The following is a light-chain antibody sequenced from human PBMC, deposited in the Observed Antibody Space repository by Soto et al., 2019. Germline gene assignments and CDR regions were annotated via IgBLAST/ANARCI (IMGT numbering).Light chain of an antibody. CDR2: TGS. V-gene: IGKV1-12*01. J-gene: IGKJ4*01. CDR1: QGISRL. CDR3: QQANSFPLT. Sequence: DLPMTQSPSSVSASVGDRVTITCRASQGISRLLAWYQQKPGKAPNLLIHTGSSLQSGVPSRFSGSGSGKDFTLTISSLQPEDFATYYCQQANSFPLTFGGGTKVEIK.